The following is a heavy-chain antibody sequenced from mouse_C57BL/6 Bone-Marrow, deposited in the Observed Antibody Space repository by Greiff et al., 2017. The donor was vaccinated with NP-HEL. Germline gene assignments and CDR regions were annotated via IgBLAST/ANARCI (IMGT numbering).Heavy chain of an antibody. CDR2: TFYSGIT. Sequence: EVQLQQSGPSLVRPSQTLSLTCTVTGFSINSDCYWIWIRQFPGNKLEYIGYTFYSGITYYNPSLDSRTYITRDTSKNQFSLKLSSVTTEDTATYYCAVDCGIYWYFDVWGTGTTVTVSS. V-gene: IGHV3-3*01. D-gene: IGHD1-1*02. J-gene: IGHJ1*03. CDR1: GFSINSDCY. CDR3: AVDCGIYWYFDV.